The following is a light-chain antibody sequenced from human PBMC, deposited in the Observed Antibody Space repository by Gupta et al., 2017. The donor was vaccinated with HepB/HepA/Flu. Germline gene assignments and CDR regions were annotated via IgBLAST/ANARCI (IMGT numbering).Light chain of an antibody. Sequence: HSALPQPAPLARHPVQSVTFSFTAIISDVGVNNYVSWYQQHPGKAPKLMIHDVSNRPSGVSNRFSGSKSGKTASLTIPGLQAEDEDDYDCSSYTRSSTLVVFGGGTKLTVL. J-gene: IGLJ2*01. V-gene: IGLV2-14*01. CDR3: SSYTRSSTLVV. CDR2: DVS. CDR1: ISDVGVNNY.